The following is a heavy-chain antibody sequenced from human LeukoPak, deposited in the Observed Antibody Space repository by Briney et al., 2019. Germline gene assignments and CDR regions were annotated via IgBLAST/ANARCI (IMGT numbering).Heavy chain of an antibody. V-gene: IGHV4-39*07. D-gene: IGHD1-20*01. CDR3: ARANWNYYYYYYMDV. CDR2: INYSGST. CDR1: GGSISSSDYY. J-gene: IGHJ6*03. Sequence: SETLSLTCTVSGGSISSSDYYWGWIRQPPGKGLEWIGSINYSGSTYYNPSLKSRVTIPIDTSKNQFSLKLSSVTAADTAVYYCARANWNYYYYYYMDVWGKGTTVTVSS.